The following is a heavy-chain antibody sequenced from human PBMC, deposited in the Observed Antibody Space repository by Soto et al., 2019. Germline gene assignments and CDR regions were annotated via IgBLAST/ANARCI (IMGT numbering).Heavy chain of an antibody. Sequence: AETLSLTCAVYGGSFSGYYWSWIRQPPGKGLEWIGEINHSGSTNYNPSLKSRVTISVDTSKNQFSLKLSSVTAADTAVYYCARGPPVWGSYRSYYYYYGMDVWGQGTRVTVS. CDR1: GGSFSGYY. J-gene: IGHJ6*02. CDR2: INHSGST. D-gene: IGHD3-16*02. V-gene: IGHV4-34*01. CDR3: ARGPPVWGSYRSYYYYYGMDV.